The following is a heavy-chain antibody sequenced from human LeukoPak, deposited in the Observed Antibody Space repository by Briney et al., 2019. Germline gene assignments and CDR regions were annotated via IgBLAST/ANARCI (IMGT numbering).Heavy chain of an antibody. V-gene: IGHV4-34*01. J-gene: IGHJ5*02. CDR1: GGSFSGYY. D-gene: IGHD2-2*01. CDR2: INHSGST. CDR3: ARGRGGYCSSTSCYHPNWFDP. Sequence: PSETLSLTCAVYGGSFSGYYWSWIRQPPGKGLEWIGEINHSGSTNYNPSLKSRVTISVDTSKNQFSLKLSSVTAADTAVYYCARGRGGYCSSTSCYHPNWFDPWGQGTLVTVSS.